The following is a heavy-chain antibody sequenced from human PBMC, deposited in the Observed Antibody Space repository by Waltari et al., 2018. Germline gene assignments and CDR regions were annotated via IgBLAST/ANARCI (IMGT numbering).Heavy chain of an antibody. CDR1: GYSISSGYY. Sequence: QVQLQESGPGLVKPSETLSLTCAVSGYSISSGYYWGWIRQPPGKGLEWIGSIYHSGSTYYNPSLKSRVTISVDTSKNQFSLKLSSVTAADTAVYYCAREAVSSGRYFDYWGQGTLVTVSS. V-gene: IGHV4-38-2*02. J-gene: IGHJ4*02. D-gene: IGHD6-19*01. CDR3: AREAVSSGRYFDY. CDR2: IYHSGST.